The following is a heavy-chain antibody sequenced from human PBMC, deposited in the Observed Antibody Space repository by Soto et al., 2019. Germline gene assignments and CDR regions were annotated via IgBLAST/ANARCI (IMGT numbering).Heavy chain of an antibody. V-gene: IGHV6-1*01. CDR3: ARGEQYSGRIFDY. Sequence: PSHTLSLTCGISGDSVASSSAAWNLLRQSPSRGLEWLGRTYYRSKWYNDYAVSVESRITINPDTSKNHFSLQLNFVTPEDTAVYFCARGEQYSGRIFDYWGQGTLVTVSS. D-gene: IGHD1-26*01. CDR2: TYYRSKWYN. J-gene: IGHJ4*02. CDR1: GDSVASSSAA.